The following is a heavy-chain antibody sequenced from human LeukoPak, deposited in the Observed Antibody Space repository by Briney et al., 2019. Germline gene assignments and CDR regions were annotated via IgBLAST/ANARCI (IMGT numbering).Heavy chain of an antibody. CDR2: IFYTGST. Sequence: SETLSLTCTVSGGSISTYYWSWIRQPPGKGLEWLAYIFYTGSTNYNPSLKSRVTMSIDTSKNQFSLKLSSVTAADTAVYYCTRTYSSSSIDYWGQGALVTVSS. CDR1: GGSISTYY. D-gene: IGHD6-6*01. J-gene: IGHJ4*02. CDR3: TRTYSSSSIDY. V-gene: IGHV4-59*01.